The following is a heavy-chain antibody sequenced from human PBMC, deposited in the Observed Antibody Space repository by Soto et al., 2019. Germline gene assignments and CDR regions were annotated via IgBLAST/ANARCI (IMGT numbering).Heavy chain of an antibody. CDR1: GYTFTGYY. V-gene: IGHV1-2*04. CDR3: ARGEGIAARHFDY. D-gene: IGHD6-6*01. J-gene: IGHJ4*02. CDR2: INPNSGGT. Sequence: ASVKVSCKASGYTFTGYYMHWVRQAPGQGLEWMGWINPNSGGTNYAQKFQGWVTMTRDTSISTAYMELSRLRSDDTAVYYCARGEGIAARHFDYWGQGTLVTVSS.